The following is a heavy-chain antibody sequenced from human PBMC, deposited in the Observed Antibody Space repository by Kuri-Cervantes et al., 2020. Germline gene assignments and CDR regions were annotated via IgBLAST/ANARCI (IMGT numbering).Heavy chain of an antibody. CDR3: ARSPNDYGDYYYYYGMDV. V-gene: IGHV3-30-3*01. Sequence: GESLKISCAASGFTFSSYAMHWVRQAPGKGLEWVAVISYDGSNKYYADSVKGRFTISRDNSKNTLYLQMNSLRAEDTAVYYCARSPNDYGDYYYYYGMDVWGQGTTVPSP. CDR1: GFTFSSYA. D-gene: IGHD4-17*01. J-gene: IGHJ6*02. CDR2: ISYDGSNK.